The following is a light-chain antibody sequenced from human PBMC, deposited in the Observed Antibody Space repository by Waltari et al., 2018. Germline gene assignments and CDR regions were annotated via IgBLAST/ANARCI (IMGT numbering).Light chain of an antibody. J-gene: IGLJ1*01. CDR1: KLGDRY. Sequence: SYDLTQPPSVSVSPGQTATITCSGDKLGDRYVFWYQQKPGQSPVLVLYQDAKRPSGIPARFSGSNSGNTATLTIRMTQPMDEADYYCQVWDTTRGFYGSGTKVTVL. CDR3: QVWDTTRGF. V-gene: IGLV3-1*01. CDR2: QDA.